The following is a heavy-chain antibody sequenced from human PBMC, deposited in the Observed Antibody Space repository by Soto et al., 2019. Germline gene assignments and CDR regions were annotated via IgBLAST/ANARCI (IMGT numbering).Heavy chain of an antibody. CDR1: GFTFSSYG. Sequence: GGSLRLSCAASGFTFSSYGMHWVRRAPGKGLEWVAVISYDGSNKYYADSVKGRFTISRDNSKNTLYLQMNSLRAEDTAVYYCAKVFYDSSGGPAYWGQGTLVTVSS. CDR2: ISYDGSNK. CDR3: AKVFYDSSGGPAY. D-gene: IGHD3-22*01. V-gene: IGHV3-30*18. J-gene: IGHJ4*02.